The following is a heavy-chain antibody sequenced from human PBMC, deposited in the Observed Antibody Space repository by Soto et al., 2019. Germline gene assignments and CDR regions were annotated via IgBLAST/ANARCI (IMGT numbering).Heavy chain of an antibody. CDR2: IYPGDSDT. D-gene: IGHD6-13*01. V-gene: IGHV5-51*01. CDR3: ARLSDSSWYHYNSPKYYYYGMDV. J-gene: IGHJ6*02. CDR1: GYSFTSYW. Sequence: GESLKISCNGSGYSFTSYWIGWVRQMPGKGLEWMGIIYPGDSDTRYSPSFQGQVTISADKSISTAYLQWSSLKASDTAMYYCARLSDSSWYHYNSPKYYYYGMDVWGQGTTVTVSS.